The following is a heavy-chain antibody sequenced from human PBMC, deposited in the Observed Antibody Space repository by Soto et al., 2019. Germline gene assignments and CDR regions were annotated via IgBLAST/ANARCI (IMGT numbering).Heavy chain of an antibody. D-gene: IGHD4-4*01. V-gene: IGHV4-30-4*01. Sequence: SETLSLTCTVSGGSISSGDYYWSWIRQPPGKGLEWIGYIYYSGSTYYNPSLKSRVTISVDTSKNQFSLKLSSVTAADTAVYYCARDGYSTNHYMDVWGKGTTVTVSS. CDR3: ARDGYSTNHYMDV. CDR2: IYYSGST. CDR1: GGSISSGDYY. J-gene: IGHJ6*03.